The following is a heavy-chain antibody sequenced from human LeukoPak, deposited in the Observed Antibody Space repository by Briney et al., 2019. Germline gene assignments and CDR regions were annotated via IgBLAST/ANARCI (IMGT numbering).Heavy chain of an antibody. V-gene: IGHV5-51*01. CDR2: IYPGDSDT. Sequence: GESLKISCKGSGYSFTSYWIGWVRQMPGKGLEWMGIIYPGDSDTRYSPSFQGQVTISADKSISTAYLQWSSLKASDTAMYYCARRFGSSSWRYYFDYWGQGTLVTVSS. D-gene: IGHD6-13*01. CDR1: GYSFTSYW. J-gene: IGHJ4*02. CDR3: ARRFGSSSWRYYFDY.